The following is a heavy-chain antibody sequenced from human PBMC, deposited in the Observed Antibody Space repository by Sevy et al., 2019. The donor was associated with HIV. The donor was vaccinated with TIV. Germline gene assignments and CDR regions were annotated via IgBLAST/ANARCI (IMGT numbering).Heavy chain of an antibody. V-gene: IGHV3-30*18. D-gene: IGHD3-16*01. J-gene: IGHJ6*02. CDR2: ISHDGSYR. CDR3: AKNRPPGGSYFSRHGMDV. CDR1: GFTFSTYD. Sequence: GGSLRLSCAASGFTFSTYDMHWVRQAPGKGLEWVAIISHDGSYRYYADSVRGRFSMSRDSSKNTLYLQMSGLSIEDRAVYYCAKNRPPGGSYFSRHGMDVWGRGTTVTVSS.